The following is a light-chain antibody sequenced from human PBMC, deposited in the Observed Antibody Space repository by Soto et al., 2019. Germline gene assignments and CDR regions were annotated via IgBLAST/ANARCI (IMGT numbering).Light chain of an antibody. CDR2: AAS. Sequence: DIQMTQSPSSLSASVGDRVTITCRASQTISNYLNWYQQQPGKAPKLLIYAASSLQSGVPSRFSGSGSGTSFTLTISRLQPEDFATYYCQQCYSSPLTFGGGTKVDIK. CDR3: QQCYSSPLT. V-gene: IGKV1-39*01. CDR1: QTISNY. J-gene: IGKJ4*01.